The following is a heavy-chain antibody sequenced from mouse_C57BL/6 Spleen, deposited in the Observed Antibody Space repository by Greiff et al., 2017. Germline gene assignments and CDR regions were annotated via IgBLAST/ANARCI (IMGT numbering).Heavy chain of an antibody. CDR3: ARKIDYGYVDY. Sequence: VQLQQPGAELVRPGSSVKLSCKASGFTFTSYWMDWVKQRPGQGLEWIGNIYPSDSETAYNLKFKDKATLTVDKSSSTAYMQLSSLTSEDSAVYYCARKIDYGYVDYWGQGTTLTVSS. CDR2: IYPSDSET. J-gene: IGHJ2*01. V-gene: IGHV1-61*01. D-gene: IGHD1-1*02. CDR1: GFTFTSYW.